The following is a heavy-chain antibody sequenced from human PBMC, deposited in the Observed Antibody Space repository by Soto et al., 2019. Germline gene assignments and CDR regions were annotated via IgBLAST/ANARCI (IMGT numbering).Heavy chain of an antibody. CDR1: GYSFTSYW. Sequence: GESLKSSCNGSGYSFTSYWISWVRQMPWKGLEWMGRIDPSDSYTNYSPSFQGHVTISADKSISTAYLQWSSLKASDTAMYYCATTQKRVVPAAAYYYYGMDVWGQGTTVIFSS. CDR3: ATTQKRVVPAAAYYYYGMDV. V-gene: IGHV5-10-1*01. D-gene: IGHD2-2*01. CDR2: IDPSDSYT. J-gene: IGHJ6*02.